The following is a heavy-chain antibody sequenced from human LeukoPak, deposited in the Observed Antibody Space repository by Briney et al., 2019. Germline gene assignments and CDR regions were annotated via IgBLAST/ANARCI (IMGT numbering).Heavy chain of an antibody. D-gene: IGHD3-10*01. CDR2: IYPYTGAT. Sequence: ASVKVSCKASGYTFSGTGWYLYWLRQAPGPGLECMGWIYPYTGATHYAQKFQGRAAMTRDTSISTAYMELSRLRSDDTAVYYCARDGPAQMVDFDYWGQGTLVTVSS. CDR1: GYTFSGTGWY. J-gene: IGHJ4*02. CDR3: ARDGPAQMVDFDY. V-gene: IGHV1-2*02.